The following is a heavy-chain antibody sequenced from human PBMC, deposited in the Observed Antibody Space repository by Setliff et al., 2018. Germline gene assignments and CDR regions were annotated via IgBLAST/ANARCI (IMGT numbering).Heavy chain of an antibody. V-gene: IGHV4-61*02. Sequence: KASETLSLTCTVSGDSISGAKYYWSWIRQSAGKGLECIGRIYTDGSTKYNPSLNSRVALSIDTSKNQFSLRLSSVTAADTAVYFCARVTGFLYMDVWGKGTTVTVSS. J-gene: IGHJ6*03. CDR2: IYTDGST. D-gene: IGHD3-3*01. CDR3: ARVTGFLYMDV. CDR1: GDSISGAKYY.